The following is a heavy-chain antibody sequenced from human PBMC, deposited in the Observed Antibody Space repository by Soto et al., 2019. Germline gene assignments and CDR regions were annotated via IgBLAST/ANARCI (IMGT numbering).Heavy chain of an antibody. Sequence: GGSLRLSCAASGFTFSSYAMHWVRQAPGKGLEWVAVISATGGGTYYADSVKGRFTISRDNSDNTLYLQVHSLRAEDTAVYYCAQDRRAGGNSAFYFDFWGQGAQVTVSS. CDR1: GFTFSSYA. V-gene: IGHV3-23*01. J-gene: IGHJ5*01. CDR3: AQDRRAGGNSAFYFDF. CDR2: ISATGGGT. D-gene: IGHD3-16*01.